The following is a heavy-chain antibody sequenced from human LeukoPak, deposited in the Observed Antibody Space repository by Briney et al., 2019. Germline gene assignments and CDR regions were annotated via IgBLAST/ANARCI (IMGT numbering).Heavy chain of an antibody. J-gene: IGHJ4*02. V-gene: IGHV3-23*01. Sequence: PGGSLRLSCAASGFTFSSYGVHWVRQAPGKGLEWVSAISGSGGSTYYADFVKGRFTISRDNSKNTLYLQMNSLRAEDTAVYYCAKTRSGSYGAFDYWGQETLVTVSS. CDR2: ISGSGGST. CDR1: GFTFSSYG. D-gene: IGHD1-26*01. CDR3: AKTRSGSYGAFDY.